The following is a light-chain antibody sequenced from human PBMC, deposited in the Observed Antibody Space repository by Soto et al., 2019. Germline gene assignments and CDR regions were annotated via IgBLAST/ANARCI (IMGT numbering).Light chain of an antibody. J-gene: IGLJ1*01. V-gene: IGLV2-8*01. CDR3: KSYAGSNTYV. CDR1: KNDIGVYDF. Sequence: QSALTQPSPASGSPGQSVTISCTGTKNDIGVYDFVSWYQHHPGKAPRLIIYEVVQRPSGVPDRFSGSKSGNTASLTVSGLQAADEADYFCKSYAGSNTYVFGSGTKLTVL. CDR2: EVV.